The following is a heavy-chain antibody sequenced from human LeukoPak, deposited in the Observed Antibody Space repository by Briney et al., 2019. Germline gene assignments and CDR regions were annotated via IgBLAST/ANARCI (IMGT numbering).Heavy chain of an antibody. CDR3: ARDGVLLWFGEFPDAFDI. D-gene: IGHD3-10*01. Sequence: ASVKVSCKASGYTFTSYGISWVRQAPGQGLEWMGWISAYNGNTNYAQKLQGRVTMTTDTSTSTAYMELRSLRSDDTAVYYCARDGVLLWFGEFPDAFDIWSQGTMVTVSS. CDR1: GYTFTSYG. J-gene: IGHJ3*02. CDR2: ISAYNGNT. V-gene: IGHV1-18*01.